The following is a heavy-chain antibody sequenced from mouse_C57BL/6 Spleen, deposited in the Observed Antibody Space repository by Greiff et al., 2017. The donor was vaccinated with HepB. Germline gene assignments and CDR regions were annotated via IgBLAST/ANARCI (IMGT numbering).Heavy chain of an antibody. CDR3: ARSGLGRSYFDY. D-gene: IGHD4-1*01. CDR1: GYAFSSSW. J-gene: IGHJ2*01. V-gene: IGHV1-82*01. Sequence: VQLQQSGPELVKPGASVKISCKASGYAFSSSWMNWVKQRPGKGLEWIGRIYPGDGDTNYNGKFKGKATLTADKTSSPAYMQLSSLTSEDAAVYFCARSGLGRSYFDYWGQGTTLTVSS. CDR2: IYPGDGDT.